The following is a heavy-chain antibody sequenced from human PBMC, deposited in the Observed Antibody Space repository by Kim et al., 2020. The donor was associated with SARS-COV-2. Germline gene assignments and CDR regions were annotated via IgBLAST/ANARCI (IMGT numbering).Heavy chain of an antibody. CDR1: GFTFSSYA. Sequence: GGSLRLSCAASGFTFSSYAMSWVRQAPGKGLEWVSAISGTGITTYYADSVKGRFTISRDNSKNTLSLQMNSLRAEHTAVYYCAKDQRFGEGNWGQGTLVTVSS. J-gene: IGHJ4*02. CDR3: AKDQRFGEGN. CDR2: ISGTGITT. V-gene: IGHV3-23*01. D-gene: IGHD3-10*01.